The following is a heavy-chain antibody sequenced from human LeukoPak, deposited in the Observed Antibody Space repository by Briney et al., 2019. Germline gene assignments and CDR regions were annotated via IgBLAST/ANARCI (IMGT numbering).Heavy chain of an antibody. D-gene: IGHD4-17*01. J-gene: IGHJ4*02. Sequence: SETLSLTCTVSGGSISSSSYYWGWIRQPPGKGLEWIGSIYYSGSTYYNPSLKSRVTISVDTSKNQFSLKLSSVTAADTAVYYCARLEITTVTTSDYWGQGTLVTVSS. V-gene: IGHV4-39*01. CDR3: ARLEITTVTTSDY. CDR2: IYYSGST. CDR1: GGSISSSSYY.